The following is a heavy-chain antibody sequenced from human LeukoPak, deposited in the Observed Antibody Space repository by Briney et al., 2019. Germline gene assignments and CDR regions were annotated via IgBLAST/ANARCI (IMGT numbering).Heavy chain of an antibody. CDR3: ARDIYSSSWTAPYY. CDR1: GASMSSYY. Sequence: SETLPLTCSVSGASMSSYYWSWIRQPAGEGLEYIGYISDTGSTNYNPSLMSRVTISVDTSKNQFSLNLKSVTAADTAVYYCARDIYSSSWTAPYYWGQGTLVTVSS. CDR2: ISDTGST. D-gene: IGHD6-13*01. V-gene: IGHV4-59*01. J-gene: IGHJ4*02.